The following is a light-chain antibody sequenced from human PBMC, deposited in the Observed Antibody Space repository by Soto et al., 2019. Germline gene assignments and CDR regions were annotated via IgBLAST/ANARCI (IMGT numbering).Light chain of an antibody. CDR3: SSYTSSSTV. CDR1: SSDVGSYSR. V-gene: IGLV2-18*02. CDR2: EVS. J-gene: IGLJ2*01. Sequence: QSVLTQPPSVSGSPGQSVTISCTGTSSDVGSYSRVSWYQQPPGTAPKLMIYEVSNRPSGVPDRFSGSKSGNTASLTISGLQAEDEADYYCSSYTSSSTVFGGGTKLTVL.